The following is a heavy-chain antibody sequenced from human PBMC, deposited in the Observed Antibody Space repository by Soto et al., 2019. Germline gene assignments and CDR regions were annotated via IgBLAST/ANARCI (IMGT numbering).Heavy chain of an antibody. J-gene: IGHJ5*02. CDR2: ISSGSSDT. V-gene: IGHV3-21*01. D-gene: IGHD6-13*01. CDR1: GFTFSRVS. Sequence: GGSLRLSCEASGFTFSRVSMNWVRQVPGKGLEWVASISSGSSDTWYADSVKGRFIISRDSAQNSLFLQMNTLRPEDTAVYYCARGPIAAAGTFYWFDPWGQGTLVTVS. CDR3: ARGPIAAAGTFYWFDP.